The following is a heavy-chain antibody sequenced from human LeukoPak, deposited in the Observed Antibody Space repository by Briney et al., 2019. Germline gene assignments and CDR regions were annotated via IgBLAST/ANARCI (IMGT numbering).Heavy chain of an antibody. J-gene: IGHJ4*02. Sequence: SEPLSLTCTVSGGSMSSYYGRWIRQPPGKGLEWIGYIYYSGSTNYNPSLKSRVTISVDTSKNQFSLKLSSVTAADTAVYYCARMRGIAVAGLDYWGQGTLVTVSS. V-gene: IGHV4-59*01. CDR3: ARMRGIAVAGLDY. CDR2: IYYSGST. D-gene: IGHD6-19*01. CDR1: GGSMSSYY.